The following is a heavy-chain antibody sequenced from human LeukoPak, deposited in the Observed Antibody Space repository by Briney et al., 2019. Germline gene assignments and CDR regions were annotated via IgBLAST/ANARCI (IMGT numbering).Heavy chain of an antibody. CDR2: ISSSSGCI. CDR3: ARAYFYYESNGSISFFDY. CDR1: GFTFSSYS. J-gene: IGHJ4*02. Sequence: GGSLRLTCAASGFTFSSYSMNWVRQAPGKGLEWVSSISSSSGCIYYADSVKGRFTISRDNSKNSLYLQMNSLRAEDTAVYYCARAYFYYESNGSISFFDYWGQGTLVTVSS. V-gene: IGHV3-21*01. D-gene: IGHD3-22*01.